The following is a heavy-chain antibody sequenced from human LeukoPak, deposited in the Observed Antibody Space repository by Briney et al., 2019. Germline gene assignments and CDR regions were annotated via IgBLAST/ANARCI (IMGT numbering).Heavy chain of an antibody. J-gene: IGHJ4*02. CDR2: INHSGST. Sequence: PSETLSLTCTVSGGSISSYYWSWIRQPPGKGLEWIGEINHSGSTNYNPSLKSRVTISVDTSKNQFSLKLSSVTAADTAVYYCARGCDFYYDSSGHSRYFDYWGQGTLVTVSS. V-gene: IGHV4-34*01. CDR3: ARGCDFYYDSSGHSRYFDY. CDR1: GGSISSYY. D-gene: IGHD3-22*01.